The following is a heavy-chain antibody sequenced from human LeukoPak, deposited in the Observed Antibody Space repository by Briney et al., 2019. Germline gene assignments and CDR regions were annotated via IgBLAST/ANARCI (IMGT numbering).Heavy chain of an antibody. D-gene: IGHD3-10*02. CDR1: GYTFTSYG. J-gene: IGHJ3*01. V-gene: IGHV1-46*01. CDR3: ARSGVRGASSPDAFDV. CDR2: INPHGGST. Sequence: ASVKVSCKASGYTFTSYGISWVRQAPGQGLEWVGIINPHGGSTSNAQKFQGRVTMTRDTSTSTVYMELSRLRFEDTAVYYCARSGVRGASSPDAFDVWGQGTLVTVSS.